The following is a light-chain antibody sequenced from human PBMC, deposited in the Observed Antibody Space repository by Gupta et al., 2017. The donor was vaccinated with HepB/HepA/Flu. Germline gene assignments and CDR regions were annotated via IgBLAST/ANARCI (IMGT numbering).Light chain of an antibody. CDR1: SNDVGRYNR. CDR3: SSCTISSTFA. V-gene: IGLV2-18*02. Sequence: QSALTQPPSVSGSPGQSVTISCTGTSNDVGRYNRVSWYQQPPGTAPKLILYEVNVRPSGVPDRFSGSKSGNTATLTISGLQAEDEADYYCSSCTISSTFAFGTGTKVIVL. J-gene: IGLJ1*01. CDR2: EVN.